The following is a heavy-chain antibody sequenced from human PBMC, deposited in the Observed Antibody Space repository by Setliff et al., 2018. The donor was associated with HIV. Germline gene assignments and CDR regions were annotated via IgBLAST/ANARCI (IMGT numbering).Heavy chain of an antibody. CDR3: ARAVHSGWYYFDY. Sequence: GGSLRLSCAASGFTFSTYRMNWVRQAPGKGLEWVSSISSSSSYIYYADSLKGRFTISRDNAKNSLYLQMNSPRAEDTAVYYCARAVHSGWYYFDYWGQGTLVTVSS. J-gene: IGHJ4*02. CDR1: GFTFSTYR. D-gene: IGHD6-19*01. CDR2: ISSSSSYI. V-gene: IGHV3-21*01.